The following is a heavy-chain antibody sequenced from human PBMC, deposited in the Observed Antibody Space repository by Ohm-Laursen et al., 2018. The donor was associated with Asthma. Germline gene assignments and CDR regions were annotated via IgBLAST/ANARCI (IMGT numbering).Heavy chain of an antibody. J-gene: IGHJ5*02. CDR3: ARSKKGGYCSSTSCPFDP. CDR1: GFTFSSYA. V-gene: IGHV3-23*01. D-gene: IGHD2-2*01. Sequence: SLRLSCSASGFTFSSYAMSWVRHAPGKGLEWVSGISGSGGSTYYADSVKGRFTISRDNSKNTLYLQMNSLRAEDTAVYYCARSKKGGYCSSTSCPFDPWGQGTLVTVSS. CDR2: ISGSGGST.